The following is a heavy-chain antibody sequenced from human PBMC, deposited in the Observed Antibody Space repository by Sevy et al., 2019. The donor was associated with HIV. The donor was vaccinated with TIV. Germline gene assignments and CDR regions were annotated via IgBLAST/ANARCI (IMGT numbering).Heavy chain of an antibody. D-gene: IGHD4-17*01. CDR2: INSDGSTT. CDR3: ARDTLGYGGYPNLDLDL. CDR1: GFSFSRYF. Sequence: GGSLRLSCAASGFSFSRYFMHWVRQAPGEGLVWVSRINSDGSTTNYADSVEGRFIVSRDNAKKTLYLELHSLRVEDTATYYCARDTLGYGGYPNLDLDLWGQGTLVTVSS. J-gene: IGHJ5*02. V-gene: IGHV3-74*01.